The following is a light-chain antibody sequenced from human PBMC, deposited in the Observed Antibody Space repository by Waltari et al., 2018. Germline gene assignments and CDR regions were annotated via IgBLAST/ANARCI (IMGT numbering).Light chain of an antibody. V-gene: IGKV3-11*01. Sequence: VLTQSPATLPLSPGERATLSCRASQSVDDYKAWYQQKPGQSPRLLTYDASNRATGIPIRFSGSGFGTDFTLTISSLEPDDFAHYYCQQRRNWPPTFGQGTKVEIK. J-gene: IGKJ1*01. CDR2: DAS. CDR1: QSVDDY. CDR3: QQRRNWPPT.